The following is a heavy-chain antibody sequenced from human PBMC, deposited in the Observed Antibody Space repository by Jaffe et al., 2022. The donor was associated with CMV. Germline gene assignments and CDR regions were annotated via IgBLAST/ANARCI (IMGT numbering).Heavy chain of an antibody. CDR3: VRHPGANYADYFGD. J-gene: IGHJ1*01. D-gene: IGHD4-4*01. CDR2: ITGSGGST. CDR1: GFSFSHFA. Sequence: EVQLVESGGGLIQPGESLTLSCATFGFSFSHFALGWVRQAPGKGLEWVSGITGSGGSTFYPRSAKGRFTISKDTSKNTVSLHVANVTPDDTAVYYCVRHPGANYADYFGDWGQGTLVTVSS. V-gene: IGHV3-23*04.